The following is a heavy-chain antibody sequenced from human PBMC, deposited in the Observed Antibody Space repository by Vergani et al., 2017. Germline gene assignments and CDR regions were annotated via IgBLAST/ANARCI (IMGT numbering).Heavy chain of an antibody. CDR3: ARHQGLNYYDSSGYLGY. D-gene: IGHD3-22*01. CDR2: IDPSDSYT. CDR1: GYSFTSYW. V-gene: IGHV5-10-1*03. Sequence: EVQLVQSGAEVTKPGESLRISCKGSGYSFTSYWISWVRQMPGKGLEWMGRIDPSDSYTNYSPSFQGHVSISANKSFSTAYLQWSSLKASNTAMYYGARHQGLNYYDSSGYLGYWGQGTLVTVSS. J-gene: IGHJ4*02.